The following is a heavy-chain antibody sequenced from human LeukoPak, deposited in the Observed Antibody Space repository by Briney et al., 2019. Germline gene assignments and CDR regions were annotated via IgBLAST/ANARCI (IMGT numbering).Heavy chain of an antibody. CDR3: ARAFADGYNSSPFDY. CDR1: VFTFSIYS. D-gene: IGHD5-24*01. CDR2: ISSSSRYI. Sequence: PGGSLSLLCAASVFTFSIYSMNCVRQAPGKALECVSSISSSSRYIYYAVSVKGRFTIHRDHAQNSLYMQMNSLRAEDRAVYYCARAFADGYNSSPFDYWGQGTLVTVSS. V-gene: IGHV3-21*01. J-gene: IGHJ4*02.